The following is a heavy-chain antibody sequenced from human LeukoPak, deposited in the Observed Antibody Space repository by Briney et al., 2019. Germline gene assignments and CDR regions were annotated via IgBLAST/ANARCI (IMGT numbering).Heavy chain of an antibody. V-gene: IGHV4-61*02. CDR1: GGSISRGSYY. J-gene: IGHJ4*02. CDR3: ARVGVVPAAIVY. Sequence: SETLSLTCTVSGGSISRGSYYWSWIRQPAGKGLEWIGRIYTSGSTNYNPSLKSRVTISVDTSKNQFSLKLSSVTAADTAVYYCARVGVVPAAIVYWGQGTLVTVSS. D-gene: IGHD2-2*02. CDR2: IYTSGST.